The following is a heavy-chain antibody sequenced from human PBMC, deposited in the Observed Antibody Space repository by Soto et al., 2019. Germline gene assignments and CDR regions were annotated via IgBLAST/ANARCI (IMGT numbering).Heavy chain of an antibody. CDR2: IYYSGST. D-gene: IGHD2-15*01. CDR3: ARSFYCSGGSCQPGPFDP. CDR1: GGSISSGDYY. J-gene: IGHJ5*02. V-gene: IGHV4-30-4*01. Sequence: PSETLSLTCTVSGGSISSGDYYWSWIRQPPGKGLEWIGYIYYSGSTYYNPSLKSRVTISVDTSKNQFSLKLSSVTAADTAVYYCARSFYCSGGSCQPGPFDPWGQGNLVTVSS.